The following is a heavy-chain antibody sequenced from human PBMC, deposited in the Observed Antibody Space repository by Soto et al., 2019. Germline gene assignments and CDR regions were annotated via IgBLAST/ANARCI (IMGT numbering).Heavy chain of an antibody. CDR3: ARYAGRSWFDY. CDR1: GGSISTYY. CDR2: INYSGRT. Sequence: PSETLSLTCTVSGGSISTYYWSWIRQPPGKGLEWIGYINYSGRTNYNPSLKSRVTMSLDTSKNQFSLKLRSVTAADTALFYCARYAGRSWFDYWGQGTLVTVSS. J-gene: IGHJ4*02. V-gene: IGHV4-59*01. D-gene: IGHD2-15*01.